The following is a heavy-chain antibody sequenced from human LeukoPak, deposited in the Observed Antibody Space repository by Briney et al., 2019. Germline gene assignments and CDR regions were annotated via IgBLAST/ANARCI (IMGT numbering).Heavy chain of an antibody. V-gene: IGHV3-30-3*01. CDR2: ISYDGSNK. Sequence: QSGGSLRLSCAASGFTFSSYAMHWVRQAPGKGLEWVAVISYDGSNKYYADSVKGRFTISRDNSKNTPYLQMNSLRAEDTAVYYCARELSYSELRDYYYGMDVWGQGTTVTVSS. J-gene: IGHJ6*02. CDR3: ARELSYSELRDYYYGMDV. D-gene: IGHD1-26*01. CDR1: GFTFSSYA.